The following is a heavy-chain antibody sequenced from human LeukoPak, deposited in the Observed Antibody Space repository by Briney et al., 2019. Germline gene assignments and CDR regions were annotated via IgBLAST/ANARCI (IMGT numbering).Heavy chain of an antibody. CDR2: IYYRGIT. V-gene: IGHV4-30-4*01. Sequence: SETLSLTCTVSGGSISSGDYYWTWIRQPPGKGLEWIGYIYYRGITYYNKSLKSRITISLDTSKNQFSLNLTSVTAADTAVYSCAREGGDPRWLDPWGQGTLVTVSS. J-gene: IGHJ5*02. CDR1: GGSISSGDYY. CDR3: AREGGDPRWLDP. D-gene: IGHD6-25*01.